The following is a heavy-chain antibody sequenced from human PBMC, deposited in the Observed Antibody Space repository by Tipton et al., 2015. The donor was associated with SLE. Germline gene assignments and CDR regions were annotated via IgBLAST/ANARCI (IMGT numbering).Heavy chain of an antibody. Sequence: LRLSCTVSGGSISSSSYYWGWIRQPPGKGLEWIGSIYYSGSTYYNPSLKSRVTISVDTSKNQFSLKLSSVTAADTAVYYCARHHGIAVAGDAFDIWGHGTMVTVSS. CDR3: ARHHGIAVAGDAFDI. CDR2: IYYSGST. D-gene: IGHD6-19*01. J-gene: IGHJ3*02. V-gene: IGHV4-39*07. CDR1: GGSISSSSYY.